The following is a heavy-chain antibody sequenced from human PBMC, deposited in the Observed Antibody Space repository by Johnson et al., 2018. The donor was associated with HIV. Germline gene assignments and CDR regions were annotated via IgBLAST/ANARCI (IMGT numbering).Heavy chain of an antibody. CDR2: ISKDGDNE. D-gene: IGHD5-24*01. CDR1: GFSISDSA. Sequence: VQLVESGGGVVQPGGSLRLSCLASGFSISDSAIHWVRQAPGKGLESVAVISKDGDNEYYADSVKGRFTVSRDHSKNTLNLQMNSLRPEDTGVYYCTRDWGEDGYTWGLGFDIWGPGTVVTVSS. CDR3: TRDWGEDGYTWGLGFDI. J-gene: IGHJ3*02. V-gene: IGHV3-30-3*01.